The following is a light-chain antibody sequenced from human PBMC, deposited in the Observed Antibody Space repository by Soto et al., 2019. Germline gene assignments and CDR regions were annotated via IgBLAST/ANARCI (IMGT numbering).Light chain of an antibody. J-gene: IGKJ1*01. V-gene: IGKV3-15*01. CDR2: GAS. CDR1: ETVATN. Sequence: EVVMTQSPATLSVSPGERSTLSCRASETVATNLAWYQHKPGQAPRLLISGASTRAAGISDRFRGSGSGTEFTLTISSMRSEDSAIYYCQQYFEWPPMKFGQGTKVEI. CDR3: QQYFEWPPMK.